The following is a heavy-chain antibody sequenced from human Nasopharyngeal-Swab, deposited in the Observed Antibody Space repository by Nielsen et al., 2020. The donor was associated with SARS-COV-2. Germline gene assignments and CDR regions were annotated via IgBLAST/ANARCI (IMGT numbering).Heavy chain of an antibody. CDR1: GGSFSGYY. J-gene: IGHJ4*02. V-gene: IGHV4-34*01. D-gene: IGHD2-21*02. Sequence: SETLSLTCAVYGGSFSGYYWSWTRQPPGKGLEWIGEINHSGSTNYNPSLKSRVTISVDTPKNQFSLKLSSVTAADTAVYYCAQTYCGGDCYSWGQGTLVTVSS. CDR3: AQTYCGGDCYS. CDR2: INHSGST.